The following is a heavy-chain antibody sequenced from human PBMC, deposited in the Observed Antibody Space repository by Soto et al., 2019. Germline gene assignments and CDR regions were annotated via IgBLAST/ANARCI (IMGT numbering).Heavy chain of an antibody. J-gene: IGHJ4*02. Sequence: SETLSLTCTVSGGSISTYYWSWIRQPPGKGLEWIGYVYYSGTTNYNPSLKSRVTISVDTSKNQFSLKLSSVTAADTAVYYCARDYCSGGTCYFDYWGQGTLVTVSS. CDR1: GGSISTYY. V-gene: IGHV4-59*01. CDR3: ARDYCSGGTCYFDY. CDR2: VYYSGTT. D-gene: IGHD2-15*01.